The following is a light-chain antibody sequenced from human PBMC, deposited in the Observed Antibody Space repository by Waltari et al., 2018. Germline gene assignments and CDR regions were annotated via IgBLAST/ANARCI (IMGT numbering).Light chain of an antibody. J-gene: IGKJ4*01. Sequence: EIVLTQSPATXXXXXXXXXXXXXSASPSCSSYLASYQPKPCQAPRLLIYDASNRATGIPASFSGSCSWTDFTLTISSLEPEDFAVYYCQQRSNWPPLTFGGGTKVEIK. V-gene: IGKV3-11*01. CDR2: DAS. CDR3: QQRSNWPPLT. CDR1: PSCSSY.